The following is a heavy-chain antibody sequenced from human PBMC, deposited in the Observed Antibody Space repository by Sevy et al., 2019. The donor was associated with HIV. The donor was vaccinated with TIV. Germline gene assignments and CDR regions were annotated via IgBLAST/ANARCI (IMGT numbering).Heavy chain of an antibody. Sequence: GGSLRLSCAASGFTFSSYAMSWVRQAPGKGLEWVSGISGSGGSTYYADSVKGRFTISRDNSKNTLYLQMNSLRAEDTAVYYCAKLGHWIDYYESSGYNAFDIWGQGTMVTVSS. J-gene: IGHJ3*02. CDR2: ISGSGGST. D-gene: IGHD3-22*01. V-gene: IGHV3-23*01. CDR1: GFTFSSYA. CDR3: AKLGHWIDYYESSGYNAFDI.